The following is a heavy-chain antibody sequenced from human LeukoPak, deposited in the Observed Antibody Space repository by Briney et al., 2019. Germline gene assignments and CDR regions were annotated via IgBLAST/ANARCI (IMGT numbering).Heavy chain of an antibody. J-gene: IGHJ4*02. CDR3: TRHHIGATPFDY. Sequence: SGGSLRLSCAASGFTFSDSAFHWVRRASGKGLEWVGRIRSKPNSYATAYTASVKGRFTISRDDSKNTAYLQMNSLNTEDTAMYYRTRHHIGATPFDYWGQGTLVTVSS. V-gene: IGHV3-73*01. CDR1: GFTFSDSA. CDR2: IRSKPNSYAT. D-gene: IGHD4/OR15-4a*01.